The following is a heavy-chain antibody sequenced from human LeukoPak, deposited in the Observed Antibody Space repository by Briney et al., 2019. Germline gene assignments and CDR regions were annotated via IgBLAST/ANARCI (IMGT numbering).Heavy chain of an antibody. CDR1: GFTFRSYW. CDR3: ARDQVFDF. V-gene: IGHV3-74*01. CDR2: INSDGSTR. J-gene: IGHJ6*02. Sequence: GGSLRLSCAASGFTFRSYWMQWVRQAPGKGLVWVSRINSDGSTRSYADSVKGRFTISRDNAQNMLYLQMNSLRAEDTAVYYCARDQVFDFWGQGTTVTVSS. D-gene: IGHD3-10*02.